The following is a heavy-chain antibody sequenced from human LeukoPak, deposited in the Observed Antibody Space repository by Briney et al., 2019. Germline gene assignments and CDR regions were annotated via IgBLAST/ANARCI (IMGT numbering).Heavy chain of an antibody. D-gene: IGHD6-19*01. CDR2: IFHSGST. J-gene: IGHJ4*02. CDR1: GGSISSYY. CDR3: AREASSGWHIDY. Sequence: SETLSLTCTVSGGSISSYYWNWIRQPPGKGLEWIGYIFHSGSTNYNPSLKSRVTMSVDTSKNQFSLKVSSVTAADTAVYYCAREASSGWHIDYWGQGTLVTVSS. V-gene: IGHV4-59*01.